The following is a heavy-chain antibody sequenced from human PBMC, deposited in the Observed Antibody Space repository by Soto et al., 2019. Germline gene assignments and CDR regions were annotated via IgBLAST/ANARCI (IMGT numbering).Heavy chain of an antibody. Sequence: GGSLRLSCAASGLTFSSYSMNWVRQAPGKGLEWVSSISSSSSYIYYADSVKGRFTISRDNAKNSLYLQMNSLRAEDTAVYYCARVYYDFWSGYDYWGQGTLVTVSS. CDR3: ARVYYDFWSGYDY. CDR2: ISSSSSYI. CDR1: GLTFSSYS. V-gene: IGHV3-21*01. J-gene: IGHJ4*02. D-gene: IGHD3-3*01.